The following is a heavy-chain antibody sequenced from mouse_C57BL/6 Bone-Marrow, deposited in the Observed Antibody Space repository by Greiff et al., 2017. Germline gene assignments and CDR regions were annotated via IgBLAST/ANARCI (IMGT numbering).Heavy chain of an antibody. J-gene: IGHJ4*01. CDR3: ARWGDY. CDR1: GYAFSSSW. CDR2: IYPGDGDT. Sequence: QVQLKESGPELVKPGASVKISCKASGYAFSSSWMNWVKQRPGKGLEWIGRIYPGDGDTNYNGKFKGKATLTADKSSSTAYMQLSSLTSEDSEVYFCARWGDYWGQGTSVTVSS. V-gene: IGHV1-82*01.